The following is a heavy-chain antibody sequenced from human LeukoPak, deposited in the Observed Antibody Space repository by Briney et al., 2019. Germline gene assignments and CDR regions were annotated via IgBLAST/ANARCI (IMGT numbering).Heavy chain of an antibody. J-gene: IGHJ4*02. V-gene: IGHV3-74*01. D-gene: IGHD6-19*01. CDR1: GFSFSSSW. CDR3: ARWMAGTIVY. Sequence: PGGSLRLSCAASGFSFSSSWMNWGRQVPGKGLVWVSRINGDGTDTSYADSVKGRFTISRDNAKNTLYLQMNSLRAEDTAVYYCARWMAGTIVYWGQGTLVTVSS. CDR2: INGDGTDT.